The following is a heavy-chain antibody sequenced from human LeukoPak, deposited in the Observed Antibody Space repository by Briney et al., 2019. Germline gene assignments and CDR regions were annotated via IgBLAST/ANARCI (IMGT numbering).Heavy chain of an antibody. Sequence: SQTLSLTCTVSGGSISSGGYYWSWIRQHPGKGLEWIGYIYYSGSTYYNPSLKSRVTISVDTSKNQFSLKLSSVTAADTAVYYCARDTGSGSIHFDYWGQGTLVTVSS. CDR3: ARDTGSGSIHFDY. V-gene: IGHV4-31*03. D-gene: IGHD6-19*01. CDR1: GGSISSGGYY. J-gene: IGHJ4*02. CDR2: IYYSGST.